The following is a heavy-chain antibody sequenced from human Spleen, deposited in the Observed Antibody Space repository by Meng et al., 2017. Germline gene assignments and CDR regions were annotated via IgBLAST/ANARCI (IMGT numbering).Heavy chain of an antibody. D-gene: IGHD3-10*01. J-gene: IGHJ5*02. CDR1: GGSISSVY. V-gene: IGHV4-4*07. CDR2: NYTSGST. Sequence: VHLRGPAPRCVTPPETLSLTCTVSGGSISSVYWSWLRQPAGKGLEWIGRNYTSGSTNYNPSLKSRVTMSVDTSKNQFSLKLSSVTAADTAVYYCARWGYYYGSGSPLGGWFDPWGQGTLVTVSS. CDR3: ARWGYYYGSGSPLGGWFDP.